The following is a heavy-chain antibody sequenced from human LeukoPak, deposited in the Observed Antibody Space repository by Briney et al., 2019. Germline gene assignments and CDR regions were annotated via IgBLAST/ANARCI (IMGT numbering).Heavy chain of an antibody. Sequence: GGSLRLSCAASGLTFSRYWMHWVRQVPGKGLGWGSRINSDGSTTTYADSVTGRFTVSRDNAKNTQYLQMNSLRVEDTAVYYCARVSTGAWYFDLWGRGTLVTVSS. CDR1: GLTFSRYW. J-gene: IGHJ2*01. V-gene: IGHV3-74*01. CDR3: ARVSTGAWYFDL. D-gene: IGHD7-27*01. CDR2: INSDGSTT.